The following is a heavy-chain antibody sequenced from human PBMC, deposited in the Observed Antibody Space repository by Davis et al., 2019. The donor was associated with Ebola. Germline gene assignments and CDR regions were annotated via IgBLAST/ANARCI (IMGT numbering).Heavy chain of an antibody. CDR2: ISSSGSTI. J-gene: IGHJ5*02. CDR3: ARVRDNVVVPAAIRAGGWFDP. V-gene: IGHV3-48*03. CDR1: GFTFSSYE. D-gene: IGHD2-2*01. Sequence: GESLKISCAASGFTFSSYEMNWVRQAPGKGLEWVSYISSSGSTIYYADSVKGRFTISRDNAKNSLYLQMNSLRAEDTAVYYCARVRDNVVVPAAIRAGGWFDPWSQGTLVTVSS.